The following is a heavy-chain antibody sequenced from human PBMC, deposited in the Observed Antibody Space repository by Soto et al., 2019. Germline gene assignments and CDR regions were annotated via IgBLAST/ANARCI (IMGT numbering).Heavy chain of an antibody. V-gene: IGHV4-39*02. CDR1: GGSISSSSYY. CDR3: ARDLTTDEVPAHYYYGMDV. J-gene: IGHJ6*02. D-gene: IGHD4-4*01. CDR2: IYYSGST. Sequence: PSETLSLTCTVSGGSISSSSYYWGWIRQPPGKGLEWIGSIYYSGSTYYNPSLKSRVTISVDTSKNQFSLRAEDTAVYYCARDLTTDEVPAHYYYGMDVWGQGTTVTVSS.